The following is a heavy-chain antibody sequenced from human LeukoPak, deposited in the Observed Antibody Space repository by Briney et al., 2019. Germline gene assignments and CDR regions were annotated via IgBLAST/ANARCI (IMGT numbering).Heavy chain of an antibody. CDR1: GLTFSNYA. V-gene: IGHV3-30-3*01. CDR3: ARDFKPLYSGSYHYHFDY. Sequence: PGGSLRLSCAASGLTFSNYAMHWVRQAPGKGLEWVAGISHDGSNKYYADSVKGRFTISSDNSKNTLYLQMNSLRAEDTAVYYCARDFKPLYSGSYHYHFDYWGQGTLVTVSS. D-gene: IGHD1-26*01. CDR2: ISHDGSNK. J-gene: IGHJ4*02.